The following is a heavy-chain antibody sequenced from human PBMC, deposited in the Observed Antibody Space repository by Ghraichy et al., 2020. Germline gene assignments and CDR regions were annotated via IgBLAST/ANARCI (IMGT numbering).Heavy chain of an antibody. V-gene: IGHV6-1*01. CDR2: TYYRSQWHF. D-gene: IGHD3-16*01. CDR3: ARAGGGYYDY. Sequence: SQTLSLTCAISGDDVSRDTATWNWLRHSPSRGLEWLEKTYYRSQWHFEYATSVEGRISVSPDTSKNQFGMQLKSVTPEDTATYYCARAGGGYYDYWSLGSLVTVTS. CDR1: GDDVSRDTAT. J-gene: IGHJ4*02.